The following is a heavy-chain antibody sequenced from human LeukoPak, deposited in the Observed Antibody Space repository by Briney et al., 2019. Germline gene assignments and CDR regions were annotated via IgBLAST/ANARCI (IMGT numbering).Heavy chain of an antibody. CDR3: AKAVGGSYIRFDY. D-gene: IGHD1-26*01. J-gene: IGHJ4*02. CDR2: IDSSGGSA. CDR1: GFTFSSFA. Sequence: GGSLRLSCAASGFTFSSFAMSWVRQAPGRGLEWVSAIDSSGGSAYYAHSVKGRFTISRDKSKNTLYVQMNSLRAEDTAVYYCAKAVGGSYIRFDYWGQGTLVTVSS. V-gene: IGHV3-23*01.